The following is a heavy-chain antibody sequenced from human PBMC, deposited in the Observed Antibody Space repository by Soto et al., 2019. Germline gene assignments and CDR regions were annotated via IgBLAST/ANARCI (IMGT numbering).Heavy chain of an antibody. Sequence: SETLSLTCTVSGGSISSSSYYWGWIRQPPGKGLEWIGSIYYSGSTYYNPSLKSRVTISVDTSKNQFSLKLSSVTAADTAVYYCARARRADFRNPVYWLDPWGQRSLVTFSS. CDR2: IYYSGST. J-gene: IGHJ5*02. CDR1: GGSISSSSYY. V-gene: IGHV4-39*01. CDR3: ARARRADFRNPVYWLDP. D-gene: IGHD1-1*01.